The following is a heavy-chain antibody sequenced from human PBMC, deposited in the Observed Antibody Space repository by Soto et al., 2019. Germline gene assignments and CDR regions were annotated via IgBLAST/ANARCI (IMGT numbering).Heavy chain of an antibody. D-gene: IGHD3-10*01. J-gene: IGHJ6*03. CDR3: ARDGSGITMVRGVINTYYYYMDV. CDR2: ISAYNGNT. CDR1: GYTFTSYG. Sequence: GASVKVSCKASGYTFTSYGISWVRQAPGQGLEWMGWISAYNGNTNYAQKLQGRVTMTTDTSTSTAYMELRSLRSDDTAVYYCARDGSGITMVRGVINTYYYYMDVWGKGIMVTVSS. V-gene: IGHV1-18*01.